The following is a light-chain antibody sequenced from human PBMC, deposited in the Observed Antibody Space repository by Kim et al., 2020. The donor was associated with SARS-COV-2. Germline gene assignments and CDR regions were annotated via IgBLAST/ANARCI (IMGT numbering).Light chain of an antibody. J-gene: IGLJ1*01. CDR2: GKH. V-gene: IGLV3-19*01. CDR3: NSRDNSGNHYV. Sequence: SYELTQDPAVSVALGQTVTITCQGDSLRTYYASWYQQKPGQTPVLVIYGKHSRPSGIPDRFSGSNSGNTASLTITGAQAEDEADYYCNSRDNSGNHYVFGTGTKVTVL. CDR1: SLRTYY.